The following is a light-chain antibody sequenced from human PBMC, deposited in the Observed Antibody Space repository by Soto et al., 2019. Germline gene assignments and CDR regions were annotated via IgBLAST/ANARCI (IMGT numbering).Light chain of an antibody. J-gene: IGKJ3*01. Sequence: EIVLTQSPATLSLSPGERATLSCRPSQSISSYLAWYQQKPDQAPRLLIYDASNSATGIPARFSGSGSGTDFTLTISSLEPEDFAVYYCHQRSTWPFTFGPGTKVDIK. CDR1: QSISSY. V-gene: IGKV3-11*01. CDR3: HQRSTWPFT. CDR2: DAS.